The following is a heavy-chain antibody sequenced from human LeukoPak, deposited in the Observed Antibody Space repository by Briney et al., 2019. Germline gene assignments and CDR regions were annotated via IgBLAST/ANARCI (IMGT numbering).Heavy chain of an antibody. D-gene: IGHD3-22*01. CDR3: AKSGGVVITSRVDY. J-gene: IGHJ4*02. Sequence: GGSLRLSCAASGFTFSNAWMSWVRQAPGKGLEWVCRIKSKTDGGTTDYAAPVKGRFTISRDDSKNTLYLQMNSLKTEDTAVYYCAKSGGVVITSRVDYWGQGTLVTVSS. CDR1: GFTFSNAW. V-gene: IGHV3-15*01. CDR2: IKSKTDGGTT.